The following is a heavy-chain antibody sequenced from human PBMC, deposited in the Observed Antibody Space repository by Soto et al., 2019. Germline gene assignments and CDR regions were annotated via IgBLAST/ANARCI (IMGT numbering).Heavy chain of an antibody. CDR2: IYWDDDK. J-gene: IGHJ1*01. D-gene: IGHD3-10*01. CDR3: AHTRITMVRGVKVWYFQH. Sequence: SGPTLVNPTQTLTLTCTFSGFSLSTSGVGVGWIRQPPGKALEWLALIYWDDDKRYSPSLKSRPTITKDTSKNQVVLTMTNMDPVDTATYYCAHTRITMVRGVKVWYFQHWGQGTLVTVSS. CDR1: GFSLSTSGVG. V-gene: IGHV2-5*02.